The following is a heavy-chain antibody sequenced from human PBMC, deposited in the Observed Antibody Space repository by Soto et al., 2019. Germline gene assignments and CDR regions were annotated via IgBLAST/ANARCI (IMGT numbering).Heavy chain of an antibody. Sequence: GGSLRLSCAASGFTFSSYVMHWVRQAPGKGLEWVAVIWYDGSNKYYADSVKGRFTISRDNSKNTMYLQMNSLRAEDTAVYYCARAGGGSSFDYWGQGTLVTVSS. J-gene: IGHJ4*02. CDR3: ARAGGGSSFDY. CDR1: GFTFSSYV. CDR2: IWYDGSNK. D-gene: IGHD3-16*01. V-gene: IGHV3-33*01.